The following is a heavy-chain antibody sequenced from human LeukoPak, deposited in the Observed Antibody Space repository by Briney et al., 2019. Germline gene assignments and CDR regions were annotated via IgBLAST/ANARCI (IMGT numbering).Heavy chain of an antibody. D-gene: IGHD1-26*01. CDR3: ARDLVGRLDY. CDR2: IIPIFGTA. V-gene: IGHV1-69*13. Sequence: SVKVSCKASGGTFSSYAISWVRQAPGQGLEWMGGIIPIFGTANYAQKFQGRVTITAGESTNTAYMELSSLRSEDTAVYYCARDLVGRLDYWGQGTLVTVSS. CDR1: GGTFSSYA. J-gene: IGHJ4*02.